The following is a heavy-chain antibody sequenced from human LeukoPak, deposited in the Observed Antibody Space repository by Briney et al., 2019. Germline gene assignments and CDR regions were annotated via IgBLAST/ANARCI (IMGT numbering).Heavy chain of an antibody. CDR2: IYRDGNT. V-gene: IGHV3-53*01. CDR1: DFTVSNNY. D-gene: IGHD2-15*01. J-gene: IGHJ4*02. Sequence: GGSLRLSCAASDFTVSNNYMSWVRQAPGKGLEWVSLIYRDGNTNYADSVKGRFAISRDKSKNTLSLQMNSLRAEDTAVYYCAGGNFCSGGRCPLDHWGQGTLVTVSS. CDR3: AGGNFCSGGRCPLDH.